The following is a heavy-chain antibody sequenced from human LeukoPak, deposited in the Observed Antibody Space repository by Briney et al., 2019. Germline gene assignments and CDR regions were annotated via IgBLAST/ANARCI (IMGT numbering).Heavy chain of an antibody. V-gene: IGHV3-48*03. CDR2: ISSSGSTI. Sequence: GGSLRLSCAASGVTFSSYEMNWVREAPGKGLEWVSYISSSGSTIYYADSVKGRFTISRDNAKNSLYLQMNRLRAEDPAVYYCAELGITMIGGVWGKGTTVTISS. J-gene: IGHJ6*03. CDR1: GVTFSSYE. CDR3: AELGITMIGGV. D-gene: IGHD3-10*02.